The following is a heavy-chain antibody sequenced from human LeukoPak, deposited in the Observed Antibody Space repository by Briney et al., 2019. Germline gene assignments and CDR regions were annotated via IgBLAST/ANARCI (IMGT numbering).Heavy chain of an antibody. D-gene: IGHD6-13*01. Sequence: GASVKVSCKASGYTFSGYYMHWVRQAPGQGIEWMGWINPNSGGTNYAQKFQGRVTMTRDTSISTAYMELSRLRSDDTAVYYCAREYTVRQQLVLGYWGQGTLVTVSS. CDR2: INPNSGGT. J-gene: IGHJ4*02. V-gene: IGHV1-2*02. CDR3: AREYTVRQQLVLGY. CDR1: GYTFSGYY.